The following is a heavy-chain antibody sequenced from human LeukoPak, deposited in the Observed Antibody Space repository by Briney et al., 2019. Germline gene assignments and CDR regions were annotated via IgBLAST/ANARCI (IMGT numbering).Heavy chain of an antibody. D-gene: IGHD3-22*01. CDR3: VSSYETY. CDR1: GKYW. Sequence: PGGSLRLSCAASGKYWMHWVRQALGKGLVWVSHINSYGSWTSYADSVKGRFTISKDNAKNTGYLQMNSLRAEAPAVYYCVSSYETYWGRGTLVTVSS. V-gene: IGHV3-74*01. J-gene: IGHJ4*02. CDR2: INSYGSWT.